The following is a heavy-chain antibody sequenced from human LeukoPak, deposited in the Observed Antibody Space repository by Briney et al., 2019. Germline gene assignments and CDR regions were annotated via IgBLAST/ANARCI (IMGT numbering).Heavy chain of an antibody. Sequence: GVSLRLSCAASGFTFSSAWMAWVRQAPGKRLEWVGRIKSKSDGGTTEYAAPVKRRFTISTDASKNTLYLQMNSLGTEDTAVYYCTTYYCSGGRCYHFDYWGQGSLVTVSP. CDR1: GFTFSSAW. D-gene: IGHD2-15*01. V-gene: IGHV3-15*01. CDR2: IKSKSDGGTT. CDR3: TTYYCSGGRCYHFDY. J-gene: IGHJ4*02.